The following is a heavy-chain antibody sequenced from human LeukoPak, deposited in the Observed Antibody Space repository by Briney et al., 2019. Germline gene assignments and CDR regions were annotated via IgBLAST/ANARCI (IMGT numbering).Heavy chain of an antibody. CDR2: ISAYNGNT. CDR3: ATVHYDSSGEQPNWFDP. CDR1: GYTFTSYG. Sequence: ASVKVSCKASGYTFTSYGISWVRQAPGQGLEWMGWISAYNGNTNYAQKLQGRVTMTTDTSTSTAYMELRSLRSEDTAVYYCATVHYDSSGEQPNWFDPWGQGTLVTVSS. J-gene: IGHJ5*02. V-gene: IGHV1-18*01. D-gene: IGHD3-22*01.